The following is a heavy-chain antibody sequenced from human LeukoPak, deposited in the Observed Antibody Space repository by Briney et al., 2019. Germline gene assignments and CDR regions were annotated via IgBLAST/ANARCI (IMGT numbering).Heavy chain of an antibody. V-gene: IGHV1-2*02. CDR3: ARGSLMVRGVIITGY. J-gene: IGHJ4*02. Sequence: ASVKVSCKASGYTFTGYYMHWVRQAPGQGLEWMGWINPNSGGTNYAQKFQGRVTMTRGTSISTAYMELSRLRSDDTAVYYCARGSLMVRGVIITGYWGQGTLVTVSS. CDR1: GYTFTGYY. D-gene: IGHD3-10*01. CDR2: INPNSGGT.